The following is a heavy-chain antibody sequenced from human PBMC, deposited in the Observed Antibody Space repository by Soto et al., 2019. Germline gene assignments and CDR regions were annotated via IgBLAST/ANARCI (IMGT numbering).Heavy chain of an antibody. V-gene: IGHV4-61*01. CDR1: GGSVNSDNYY. CDR2: IYHSGST. Sequence: QVHLQESGPGLVKPSETLSLTCTVSGGSVNSDNYYWTWIRQPPGKGLEWIGHIYHSGSTNYNPSLTSRVTISVDTSKNRFSLKVTSVAVADTAIYYYARAYYDSWSGYFDYWGQGTLVTVSS. D-gene: IGHD3-3*01. CDR3: ARAYYDSWSGYFDY. J-gene: IGHJ4*02.